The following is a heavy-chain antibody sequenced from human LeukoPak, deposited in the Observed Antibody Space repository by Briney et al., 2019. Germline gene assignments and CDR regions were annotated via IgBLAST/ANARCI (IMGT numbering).Heavy chain of an antibody. Sequence: SETLSLTCTVSGGSISSYYWSWIRQPPGKGLEWIGYIYYSESTNYNPSLKSRVTISVDTSKNQFSLKLSSVTAADTAVYYCARRPHSNYHFDYWGQGTLVTVSS. J-gene: IGHJ4*02. CDR2: IYYSEST. CDR1: GGSISSYY. D-gene: IGHD4-11*01. V-gene: IGHV4-59*08. CDR3: ARRPHSNYHFDY.